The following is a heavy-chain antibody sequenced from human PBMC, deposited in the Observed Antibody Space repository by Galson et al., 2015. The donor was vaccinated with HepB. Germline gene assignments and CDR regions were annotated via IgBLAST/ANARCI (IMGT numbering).Heavy chain of an antibody. CDR3: ARGRFEWFGHMSWFDP. D-gene: IGHD3-10*01. CDR1: GYTFTSYG. Sequence: SVKVSCKASGYTFTSYGISWVRQAPGQGLEWMGWISAYNGNTNYAQKLQGRVTMTTDTSTSTAYMELRSLRSDDTAVYYCARGRFEWFGHMSWFDPWGQGTLVTVSS. V-gene: IGHV1-18*04. J-gene: IGHJ5*02. CDR2: ISAYNGNT.